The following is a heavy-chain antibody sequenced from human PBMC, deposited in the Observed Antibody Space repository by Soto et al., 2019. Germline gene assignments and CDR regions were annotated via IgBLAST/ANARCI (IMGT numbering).Heavy chain of an antibody. CDR1: GGSISSYY. Sequence: PSETLSLTCTVSGGSISSYYWSWIRQPPGKGLEWIGYIYYSGSTNYNPSLKSRVTISVDTSKNQFSLKLSSVTAADTAVYYCARHSREDSGYVIDAFERWGQGSMVTVSS. V-gene: IGHV4-59*08. D-gene: IGHD5-12*01. CDR3: ARHSREDSGYVIDAFER. CDR2: IYYSGST. J-gene: IGHJ3*02.